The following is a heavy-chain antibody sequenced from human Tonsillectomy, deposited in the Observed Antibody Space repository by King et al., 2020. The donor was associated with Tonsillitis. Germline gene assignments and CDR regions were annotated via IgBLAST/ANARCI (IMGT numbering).Heavy chain of an antibody. J-gene: IGHJ4*02. CDR3: ARDPYDPNTSPFDY. V-gene: IGHV3-33*01. Sequence: VQLVESGGGVVQPGRSLRLSCATSGFTFSNYGMHWVRHVPGKGLEWVAVIWYDGSKKYYADSVKGRFTISRDNSKNTLSLQMNSLRAEDTAVYYCARDPYDPNTSPFDYWGQGALVTVSS. CDR1: GFTFSNYG. CDR2: IWYDGSKK. D-gene: IGHD3-22*01.